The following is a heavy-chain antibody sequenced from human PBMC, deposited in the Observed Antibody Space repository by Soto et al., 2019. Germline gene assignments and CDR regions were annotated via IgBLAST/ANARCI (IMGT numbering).Heavy chain of an antibody. V-gene: IGHV1-46*01. Sequence: AAVKASCKASGYTFTSYYMHWVRQAPGQGLEWMGIINPSGGSTSYAQKFQGRVTMTRATSTSTVYMELSSLRSEDTAVYYCARTHEDYYDSSGYYDNWFDPWGQGTLVTVSS. CDR2: INPSGGST. D-gene: IGHD3-22*01. J-gene: IGHJ5*02. CDR3: ARTHEDYYDSSGYYDNWFDP. CDR1: GYTFTSYY.